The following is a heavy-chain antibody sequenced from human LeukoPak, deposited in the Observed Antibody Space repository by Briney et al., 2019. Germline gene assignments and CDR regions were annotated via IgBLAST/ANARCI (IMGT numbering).Heavy chain of an antibody. CDR3: AKANGYYSD. V-gene: IGHV3-11*04. CDR1: GFTFSDYY. Sequence: GGSLRLSCAASGFTFSDYYMSWIRQAPGKGLEWVSYISNSGSTKYYADSVMGRFTISRDNAKKSLYLEMNSLRAEDTAVYYCAKANGYYSDWGQGTLVTLSS. J-gene: IGHJ4*02. CDR2: ISNSGSTK. D-gene: IGHD3-22*01.